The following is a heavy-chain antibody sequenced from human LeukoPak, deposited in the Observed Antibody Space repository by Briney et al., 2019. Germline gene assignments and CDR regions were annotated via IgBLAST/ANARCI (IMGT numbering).Heavy chain of an antibody. J-gene: IGHJ4*02. CDR2: ISAYNGNT. D-gene: IGHD6-25*01. Sequence: ASVKVSCKASDYTFTSYGISWVRQAPGQGLEWMGWISAYNGNTNYAQKLQGRVTMTTDTSTSTAYMELRSLRSDDTAVYYCARGLDAAAGLANFDYWGQGTLVTVSS. CDR1: DYTFTSYG. V-gene: IGHV1-18*01. CDR3: ARGLDAAAGLANFDY.